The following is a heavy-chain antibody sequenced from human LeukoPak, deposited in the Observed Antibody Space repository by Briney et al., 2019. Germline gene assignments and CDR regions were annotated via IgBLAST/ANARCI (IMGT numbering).Heavy chain of an antibody. D-gene: IGHD3-9*01. CDR2: ISSSSSYI. Sequence: PGGSLRLSCAASGSTFSSYSMNWVRQAPGKGLEWVSSISSSSSYIYYADSVKGRFTISRDNAKNSLYLQMNSLRAEDTAVYYCARDAAGGYYDILTGYPESYFDYWGQGTLVTVSS. CDR1: GSTFSSYS. CDR3: ARDAAGGYYDILTGYPESYFDY. J-gene: IGHJ4*02. V-gene: IGHV3-21*01.